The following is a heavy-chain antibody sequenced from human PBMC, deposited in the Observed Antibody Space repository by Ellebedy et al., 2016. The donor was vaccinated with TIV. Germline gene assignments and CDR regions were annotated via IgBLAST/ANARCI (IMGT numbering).Heavy chain of an antibody. CDR1: GFTFGRYG. D-gene: IGHD2-15*01. J-gene: IGHJ6*02. CDR3: VGDGDCSGGSCYYYHGMDV. V-gene: IGHV3-66*01. Sequence: GESLKISCAASGFTFGRYGMHWVRQAPGKGLEWVSVIESGGRAFYADSVKGRFTMSRDNSKNTLYLRLNSLRAEDTAVYYCVGDGDCSGGSCYYYHGMDVWGQGTTVNVSS. CDR2: IESGGRA.